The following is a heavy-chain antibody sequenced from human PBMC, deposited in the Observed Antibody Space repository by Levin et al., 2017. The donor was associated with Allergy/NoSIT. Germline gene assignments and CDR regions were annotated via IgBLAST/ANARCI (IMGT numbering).Heavy chain of an antibody. CDR3: ATFDYSSYGYYFDY. CDR1: GFNFHAYG. CDR2: IRGSDDST. Sequence: LSLTCAVSGFNFHAYGMTWVRQAPGKGLEWVSTIRGSDDSTYYTDSVRGRFTISRDTSEDTLYLQMNSLRADDTAVYYCATFDYSSYGYYFDYWGQGTLVTVSS. D-gene: IGHD4-11*01. J-gene: IGHJ4*02. V-gene: IGHV3-23*01.